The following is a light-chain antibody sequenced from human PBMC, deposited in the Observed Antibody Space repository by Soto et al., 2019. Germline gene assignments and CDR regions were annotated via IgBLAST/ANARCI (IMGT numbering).Light chain of an antibody. CDR3: ASYTTGSTVVV. J-gene: IGLJ3*02. V-gene: IGLV2-14*01. CDR2: EVS. Sequence: QSALTQPASVSGSPGQSITISCTGTSSDIGRYNFVSWYQQHPGRAPKLMIYEVSNRPSRVSNRFSGSKSGNTASLTISGLQAEDEADYFCASYTTGSTVVVFGGGTKVTVL. CDR1: SSDIGRYNF.